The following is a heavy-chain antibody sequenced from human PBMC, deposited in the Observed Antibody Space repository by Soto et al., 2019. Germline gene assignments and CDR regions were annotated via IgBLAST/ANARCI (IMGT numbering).Heavy chain of an antibody. J-gene: IGHJ4*02. CDR1: GYTFTSYG. Sequence: GASVKVSFKASGYTFTSYGISWVRQAPGQGLEWMGWISAYNGNTNYAQNLQGRVTMATDTSTSTAYMELRSLRSDDTAVYYCARDEDAAMPHFFDYWGQGTPVTVSS. V-gene: IGHV1-18*04. CDR3: ARDEDAAMPHFFDY. D-gene: IGHD5-18*01. CDR2: ISAYNGNT.